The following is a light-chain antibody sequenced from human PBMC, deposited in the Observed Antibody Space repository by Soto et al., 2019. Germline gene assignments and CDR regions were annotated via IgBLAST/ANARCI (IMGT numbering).Light chain of an antibody. J-gene: IGKJ1*01. V-gene: IGKV3-15*01. CDR2: GAS. Sequence: EIVMTQSQATLSVSPGERATLSCRASQSVSSNLAGYQQKPGQAPRLLIYGASTRATGIPARFSGSGSGTEFTLTISSLQSEDFEVYYCQQYNNWPRTFGQGTKVEIK. CDR1: QSVSSN. CDR3: QQYNNWPRT.